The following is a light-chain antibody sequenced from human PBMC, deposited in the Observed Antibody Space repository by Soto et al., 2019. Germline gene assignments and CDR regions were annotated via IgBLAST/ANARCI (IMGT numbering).Light chain of an antibody. J-gene: IGLJ2*01. V-gene: IGLV1-40*01. CDR1: SSNIGAGYD. Sequence: QPVLTQPPSVSGAPGQRVTISCTGSSSNIGAGYDVRWYQQLPGTAPKLLIYGNSNRPSGVPDRFSGSKSGTSASLAITGLQAEDEADYYCQSYDSSLSVVVFGGGTQLTVL. CDR3: QSYDSSLSVVV. CDR2: GNS.